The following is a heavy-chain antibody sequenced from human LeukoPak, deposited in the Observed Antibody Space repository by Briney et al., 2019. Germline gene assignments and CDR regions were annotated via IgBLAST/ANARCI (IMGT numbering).Heavy chain of an antibody. D-gene: IGHD2-2*01. J-gene: IGHJ4*02. CDR1: GGSFSGYY. Sequence: PSETLSLTCAVYGGSFSGYYWSWIRQPPGKGLEWIGKINHSGSTNYNPSLKSRVTISVDTSKNQFSLKLSSVTAADTAVYYCARPPMPRPGYYFDYWGQGTLVTVSP. CDR3: ARPPMPRPGYYFDY. CDR2: INHSGST. V-gene: IGHV4-34*01.